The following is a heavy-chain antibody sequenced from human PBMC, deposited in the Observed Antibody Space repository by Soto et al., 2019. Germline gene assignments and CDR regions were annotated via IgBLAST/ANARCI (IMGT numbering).Heavy chain of an antibody. CDR2: IYDSGST. CDR3: ARQQVITMPPSYGMDV. V-gene: IGHV4-59*08. J-gene: IGHJ6*02. Sequence: SETLSLTCTVSGGSISSYYWSWIRQPPGKGLEWIGYIYDSGSTNYNPSLKSRVTISVDTSKNQFSLKLSSVTAADTAVYYCARQQVITMPPSYGMDVWGQGTTVTVSS. CDR1: GGSISSYY. D-gene: IGHD3-10*01.